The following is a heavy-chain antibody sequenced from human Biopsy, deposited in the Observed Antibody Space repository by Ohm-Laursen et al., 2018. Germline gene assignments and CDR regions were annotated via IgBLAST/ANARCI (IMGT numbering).Heavy chain of an antibody. CDR1: GFTFTSYA. CDR3: ARDGKRWDYSTYFSWHFDL. J-gene: IGHJ2*01. Sequence: SLRLSCAASGFTFTSYAMHWVRQAPGKGLEWVAVISYDGSGEYYADSLQGRFIISRDNPKNTVDLQMNSLRAEGTAVYFCARDGKRWDYSTYFSWHFDLWGRGTLVTGSS. V-gene: IGHV3-30*03. CDR2: ISYDGSGE. D-gene: IGHD4-11*01.